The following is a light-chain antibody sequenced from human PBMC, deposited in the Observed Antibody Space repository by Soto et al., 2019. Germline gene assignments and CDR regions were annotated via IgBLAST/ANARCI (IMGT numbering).Light chain of an antibody. CDR1: QSVGTY. CDR2: DAS. V-gene: IGKV3-11*01. CDR3: QQYYKWPQWT. J-gene: IGKJ1*01. Sequence: EIVLTQSPATLSLSPGERATLSCRASQSVGTYLAWYQQKPGQAPRLLIYDASNRATGIPARFSGSGSGTDFTLTITSLQSEDFAVYYCQQYYKWPQWTIGQGTKVDI.